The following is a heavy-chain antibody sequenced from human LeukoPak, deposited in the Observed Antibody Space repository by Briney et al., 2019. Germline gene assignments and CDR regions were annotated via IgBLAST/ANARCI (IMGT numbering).Heavy chain of an antibody. Sequence: PGGSLRLSCVASGFDLRHFYMSWVRQAPGKGLEWVADIRPDGSDIYKVDSVRGRFTISRDNTKNSLFLQMNSLKDEDTAVYYCARDGSGSDFSLDYWGQGTLVTISS. CDR1: GFDLRHFY. V-gene: IGHV3-7*04. CDR3: ARDGSGSDFSLDY. D-gene: IGHD3-10*01. J-gene: IGHJ4*02. CDR2: IRPDGSDI.